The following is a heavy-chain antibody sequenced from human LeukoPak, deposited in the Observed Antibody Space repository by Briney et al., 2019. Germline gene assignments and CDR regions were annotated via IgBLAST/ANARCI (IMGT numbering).Heavy chain of an antibody. J-gene: IGHJ6*03. CDR2: IIPIFGTA. CDR3: ARQGLQTTPYYYYYMDV. CDR1: GGTFSSYA. Sequence: SVKVSCKASGGTFSSYAISWMRQAPGQGLEWMGGIIPIFGTANYAQKFQGRVTITTDESTSTAYMELNSLRSEETAVYYCARQGLQTTPYYYYYMDVWGEGDTVTVSS. D-gene: IGHD1-14*01. V-gene: IGHV1-69*05.